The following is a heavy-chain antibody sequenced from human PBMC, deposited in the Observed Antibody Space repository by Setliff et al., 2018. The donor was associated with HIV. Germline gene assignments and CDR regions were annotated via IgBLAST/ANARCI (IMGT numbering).Heavy chain of an antibody. Sequence: GSLRLSCAASGFTLSSNCMTWVRQAPGKGLEWVANIKQDGSDKFYVDSVRGRFTVSRDNPKNTVYLQMNSLRPEDTALYYCAKIPHTGDSAFDVWGQGTMVTVSS. D-gene: IGHD7-27*01. J-gene: IGHJ3*01. CDR3: AKIPHTGDSAFDV. CDR1: GFTLSSNC. V-gene: IGHV3-7*01. CDR2: IKQDGSDK.